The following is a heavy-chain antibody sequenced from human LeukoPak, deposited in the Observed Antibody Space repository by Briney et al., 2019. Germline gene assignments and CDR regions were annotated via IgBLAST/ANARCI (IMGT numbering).Heavy chain of an antibody. J-gene: IGHJ6*03. CDR2: VDPEDGET. CDR3: ATADCSSTSCYPYYLDV. D-gene: IGHD2-2*01. V-gene: IGHV1-69-2*01. CDR1: GYTFTDYY. Sequence: ASVKISCKVSGYTFTDYYMHLVQQAPGKGLEWMGLVDPEDGETIYAEKFQGRVTITADTSTDTAYMELSSLRSEDTAVYYCATADCSSTSCYPYYLDVWGKGTTVTVSS.